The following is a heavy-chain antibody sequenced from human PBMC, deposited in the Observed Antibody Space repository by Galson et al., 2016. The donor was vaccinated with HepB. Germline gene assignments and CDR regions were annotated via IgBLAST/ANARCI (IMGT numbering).Heavy chain of an antibody. CDR1: GFAFNSYS. CDR3: ASDRSGGGCDY. J-gene: IGHJ4*02. D-gene: IGHD3-10*01. Sequence: SLRLSCAGSGFAFNSYSVHWIRQAPGRELEWVAIVSHDGNIKLYVDSVRGRFTASRDNSKNTLFLQMDSLTSEDTAVYYCASDRSGGGCDYWGQGTLVTVSS. V-gene: IGHV3-30*03. CDR2: VSHDGNIK.